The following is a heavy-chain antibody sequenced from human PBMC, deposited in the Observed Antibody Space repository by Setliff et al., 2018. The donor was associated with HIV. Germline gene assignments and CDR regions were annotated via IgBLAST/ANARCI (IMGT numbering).Heavy chain of an antibody. CDR2: IYSTGDT. J-gene: IGHJ4*02. D-gene: IGHD3-22*01. CDR1: GGSISNCY. V-gene: IGHV4-4*07. CDR3: ARVRLTMIMMVDYFDQ. Sequence: PSETLSLTCSVSGGSISNCYWSWIRQPPGKGLEWVGHIYSTGDTNYNPSLKSRVTLSADTSKNQLSLSLTSVTAADTAVYYCARVRLTMIMMVDYFDQWGQGTLVTVSS.